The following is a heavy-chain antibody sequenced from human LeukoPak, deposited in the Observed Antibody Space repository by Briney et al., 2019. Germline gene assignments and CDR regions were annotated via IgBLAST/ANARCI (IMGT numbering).Heavy chain of an antibody. CDR3: AKDSYYDYVWGSYRPYPLDY. CDR2: IWYDGSNK. J-gene: IGHJ4*02. V-gene: IGHV3-33*06. Sequence: GRSLRLSCAASGFTFSSYGMHWVRQAPGKGLEWVAVIWYDGSNKYYADSVKGRFTISRDNSENPLYLQMNSLRAEDTAVYYYAKDSYYDYVWGSYRPYPLDYWGQGTLVTVSS. D-gene: IGHD3-16*02. CDR1: GFTFSSYG.